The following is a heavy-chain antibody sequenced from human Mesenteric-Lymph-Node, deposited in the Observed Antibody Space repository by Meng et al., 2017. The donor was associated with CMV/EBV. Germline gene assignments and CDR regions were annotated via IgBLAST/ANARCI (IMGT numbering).Heavy chain of an antibody. V-gene: IGHV7-4-1*02. CDR2: INTNTGNP. CDR1: YTLTSYA. Sequence: YTLTSYAMNWVRQAPGQGLEWMGWINTNTGNPTYAQGFTGRFVFSLDTAVTTAYLQISSLKAEDTAVYYCARDGGGYYYGSGSYDYWGQGTPVTVSS. D-gene: IGHD3-10*01. J-gene: IGHJ4*02. CDR3: ARDGGGYYYGSGSYDY.